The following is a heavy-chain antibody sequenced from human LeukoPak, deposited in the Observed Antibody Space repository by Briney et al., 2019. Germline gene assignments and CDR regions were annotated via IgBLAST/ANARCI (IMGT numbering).Heavy chain of an antibody. CDR3: AKWPEGAMDYFDY. D-gene: IGHD3-16*01. CDR1: GFTFSNYA. Sequence: GGSLRLSCAPSGFTFSNYAMSWARQAPVKGLEWVSAISGDGTRTYYADSVKGRFTISRDNSKNTLYLEMSSLRVEDTAIYYCAKWPEGAMDYFDYWGQGTLVTVSS. V-gene: IGHV3-23*01. J-gene: IGHJ4*02. CDR2: ISGDGTRT.